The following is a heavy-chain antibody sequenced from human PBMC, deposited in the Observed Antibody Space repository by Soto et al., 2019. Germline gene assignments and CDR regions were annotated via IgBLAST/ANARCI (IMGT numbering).Heavy chain of an antibody. CDR2: IVPMFGSA. CDR3: TRDGPGYSVNWF. J-gene: IGHJ1*01. D-gene: IGHD5-18*01. Sequence: QVQLVQSGAEVKKPGSSVKFSCKASGGNFGSFGITWVRQAPGQGLEWMGTIVPMFGSATYAQRFQGRVTIAAEESTTTGYLEVTSLKTDDTALYYCTRDGPGYSVNWFWGQGTLLIVSS. V-gene: IGHV1-69*18. CDR1: GGNFGSFG.